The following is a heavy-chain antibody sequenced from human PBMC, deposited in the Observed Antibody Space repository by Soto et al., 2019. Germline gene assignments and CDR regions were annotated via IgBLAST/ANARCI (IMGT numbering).Heavy chain of an antibody. V-gene: IGHV2-5*02. Sequence: QITLRESGPTLVQPTQTLTLTCTLSGVSLSTSGEGVGWIRQPPGKALEWLALIYWDDDKRFSPSLKSSLAITRDISKNQVVMTMTDMAPEDTAIYYCEHRQITVVVGAPFDLWGQGSQVTVSS. D-gene: IGHD2-15*01. CDR1: GVSLSTSGEG. CDR2: IYWDDDK. J-gene: IGHJ4*02. CDR3: EHRQITVVVGAPFDL.